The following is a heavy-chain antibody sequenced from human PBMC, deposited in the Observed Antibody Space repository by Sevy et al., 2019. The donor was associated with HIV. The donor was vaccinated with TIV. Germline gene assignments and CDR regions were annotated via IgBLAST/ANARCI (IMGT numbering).Heavy chain of an antibody. J-gene: IGHJ3*02. Sequence: SETLSLTCAVYGGSFSGYYWSWIRQPPGKGLEWMGDINHSGGPNYNPSLKTRVIISVDTSTNQFSLKLNSVTAADTAVYYCARHCTGSSCAHAFDIWGQGTMVTVSS. CDR2: INHSGGP. V-gene: IGHV4-34*01. D-gene: IGHD2-15*01. CDR3: ARHCTGSSCAHAFDI. CDR1: GGSFSGYY.